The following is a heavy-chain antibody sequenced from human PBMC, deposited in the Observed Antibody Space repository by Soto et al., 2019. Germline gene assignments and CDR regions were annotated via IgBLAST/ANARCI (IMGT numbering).Heavy chain of an antibody. Sequence: SETLSLTCTVSGGSISSGGYYWSWIRQHPGKGLEWIGYIYYSGSTYYNPSLKSRVTISVDTSKNQFSLKLSSVTAADTAVYYCARAQWAYCGGDCYSYYFGYWGQGTLVTVSS. J-gene: IGHJ4*02. CDR3: ARAQWAYCGGDCYSYYFGY. CDR2: IYYSGST. D-gene: IGHD2-21*02. V-gene: IGHV4-31*03. CDR1: GGSISSGGYY.